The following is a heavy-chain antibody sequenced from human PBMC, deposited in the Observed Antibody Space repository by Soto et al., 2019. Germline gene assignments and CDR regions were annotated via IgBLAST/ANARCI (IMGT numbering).Heavy chain of an antibody. V-gene: IGHV1-69*13. J-gene: IGHJ4*02. D-gene: IGHD3-10*01. Sequence: SVKVSCKASGGTFSSYAISWVRQAPGQGLEWMGGIIPIFGTANYAQKFQGRVTITADESTSTAYMELSSLRSEDAAVYYCASWARGGSGSFDYWGQGTLVTVSS. CDR2: IIPIFGTA. CDR1: GGTFSSYA. CDR3: ASWARGGSGSFDY.